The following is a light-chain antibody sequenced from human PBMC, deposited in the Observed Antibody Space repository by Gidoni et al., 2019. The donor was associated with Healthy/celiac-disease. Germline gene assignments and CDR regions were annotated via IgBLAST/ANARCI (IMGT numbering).Light chain of an antibody. CDR2: DAS. J-gene: IGKJ4*01. CDR3: QQRSNWPPVT. CDR1: QSVSSY. Sequence: EIVLTQSPATMSLSPGERATLSCRDSQSVSSYLAWYQQKPGQAPRLLIYDASNRATGIPARFSGSGSGTYFTLTISSLEPEDFAVYFCQQRSNWPPVTFGGGTKVEIK. V-gene: IGKV3-11*01.